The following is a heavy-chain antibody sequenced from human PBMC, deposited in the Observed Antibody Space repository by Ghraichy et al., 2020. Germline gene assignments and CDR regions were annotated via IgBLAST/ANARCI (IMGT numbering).Heavy chain of an antibody. D-gene: IGHD4-23*01. J-gene: IGHJ6*02. V-gene: IGHV3-48*02. CDR1: GFTFGDYN. Sequence: GGSLRLSCVGSGFTFGDYNLNWVRQSPGKGLEWISYISTSSRSIFYADSVKGRFTISRDNAQNSLFLQMRRLRDEDTAVYYCARASRVVRFYYYDGMDVWGQGTTVTVSS. CDR2: ISTSSRSI. CDR3: ARASRVVRFYYYDGMDV.